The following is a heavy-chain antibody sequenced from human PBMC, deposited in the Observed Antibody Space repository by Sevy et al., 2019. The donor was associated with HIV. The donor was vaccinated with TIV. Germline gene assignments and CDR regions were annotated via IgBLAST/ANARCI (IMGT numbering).Heavy chain of an antibody. J-gene: IGHJ6*02. CDR2: ISSSSSTI. D-gene: IGHD3-3*01. CDR3: ARASFSSGYYERDYYYGMDV. Sequence: GESLKISCAASGFTFSSYSMNWVRQAPGKGLEWVSYISSSSSTIYYADSVKGRFTISRDNAKNSLYLQMNSLRAEDTAVYYCARASFSSGYYERDYYYGMDVWGQGTTVTVSS. V-gene: IGHV3-48*01. CDR1: GFTFSSYS.